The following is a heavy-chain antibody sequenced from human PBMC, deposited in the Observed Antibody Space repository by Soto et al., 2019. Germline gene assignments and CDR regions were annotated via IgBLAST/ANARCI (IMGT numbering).Heavy chain of an antibody. Sequence: QVQLQESGPGLVKPSETLSLTCTVSGGSISSYYWSWIRQPPGKGLEWIGHIYYSGSTNYNPSLXSRVPIXXDTSKNQFSLKLSSVTAADTAVYYCARRYSSAFDIWGQGTMVTVSS. V-gene: IGHV4-59*08. CDR1: GGSISSYY. D-gene: IGHD6-13*01. CDR3: ARRYSSAFDI. J-gene: IGHJ3*02. CDR2: IYYSGST.